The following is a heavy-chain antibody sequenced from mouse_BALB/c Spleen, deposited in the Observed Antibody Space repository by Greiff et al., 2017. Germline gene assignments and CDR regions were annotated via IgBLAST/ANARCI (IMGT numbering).Heavy chain of an antibody. J-gene: IGHJ2*01. CDR2: IDPANGNT. CDR1: GFNIKDTY. CDR3: ARGTGDPFDY. V-gene: IGHV14-3*02. Sequence: VQLQQSGAELVKPGASVKLSCTASGFNIKDTYMHWVKQRPEQGLEWIGRIDPANGNTKYDPKFQGKASITADTSSNTAYLQLSSLTSEDTAVYYCARGTGDPFDYWGQGTTLTVSS. D-gene: IGHD4-1*01.